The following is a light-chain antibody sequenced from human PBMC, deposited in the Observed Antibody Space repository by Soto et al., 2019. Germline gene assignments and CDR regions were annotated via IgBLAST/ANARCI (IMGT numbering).Light chain of an antibody. CDR3: QQYTNWPYT. CDR2: GAS. CDR1: QSVGSN. V-gene: IGKV3-15*01. Sequence: EIVMTQSPATLSVSPGERASLSCRASQSVGSNLAWYQQTAGQAPRLLIYGASTRATGIPARFSGSGSGTEFTLTISTLQSEDFPFYSYQQYTNWPYTFGQGTKLEIK. J-gene: IGKJ2*01.